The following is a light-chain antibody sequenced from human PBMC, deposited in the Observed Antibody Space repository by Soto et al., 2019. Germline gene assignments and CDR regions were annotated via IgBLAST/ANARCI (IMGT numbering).Light chain of an antibody. CDR1: SSDFDDYNF. Sequence: QSALTQPPSVSGSPGQSITVSCTATSSDFDDYNFVSWYQHHPGKAPKLMIYGVTNRPSGVSNRFSGSKSGNTASLTISGLQAEDEADYYCSSYTTRRTWVFGGGTQLTVL. CDR2: GVT. J-gene: IGLJ3*02. CDR3: SSYTTRRTWV. V-gene: IGLV2-14*01.